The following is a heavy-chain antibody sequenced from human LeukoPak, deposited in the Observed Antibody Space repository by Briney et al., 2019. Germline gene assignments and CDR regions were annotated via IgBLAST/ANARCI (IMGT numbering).Heavy chain of an antibody. D-gene: IGHD3-16*02. Sequence: SETLSLTCAVSGASISSGGYSWSWIRQPPGKGLEWIGYIYHSGSTYYNPSLKSRVTISVDRSKNQFSLKLSSVTAADTAVYYCARVRGLGVISPYFDYWGQGILVTVSS. J-gene: IGHJ4*02. CDR3: ARVRGLGVISPYFDY. CDR2: IYHSGST. CDR1: GASISSGGYS. V-gene: IGHV4-30-2*01.